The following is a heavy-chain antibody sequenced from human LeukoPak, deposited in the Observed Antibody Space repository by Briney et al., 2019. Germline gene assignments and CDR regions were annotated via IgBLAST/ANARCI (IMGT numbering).Heavy chain of an antibody. D-gene: IGHD6-6*01. CDR1: GFTLSSYW. V-gene: IGHV3-74*01. Sequence: QPGGSLRLSCAASGFTLSSYWMHWVRQAPGKGLVWVSRINGDGRITTYADSVKGRFTTSRDTAKNTLYLQMNSLRAEDTAVYYCARDTYSSSRFDYWGQGTLVTVSS. CDR3: ARDTYSSSRFDY. CDR2: INGDGRIT. J-gene: IGHJ4*02.